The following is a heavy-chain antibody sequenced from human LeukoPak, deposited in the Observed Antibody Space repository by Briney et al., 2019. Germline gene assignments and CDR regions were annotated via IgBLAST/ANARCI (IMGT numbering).Heavy chain of an antibody. J-gene: IGHJ4*02. CDR3: VKGFGCNCYCPDY. CDR1: GFTFSTYA. D-gene: IGHD2-15*01. V-gene: IGHV3-23*01. CDR2: ISGNGDYT. Sequence: PGGSLTVSCAASGFTFSTYAMSWVRQAPGKGLEGVAFISGNGDYTNYADSVKGRFTISRDNSKNTVYLAMYSLRADDTAVYYCVKGFGCNCYCPDYWGQGTLVTVSS.